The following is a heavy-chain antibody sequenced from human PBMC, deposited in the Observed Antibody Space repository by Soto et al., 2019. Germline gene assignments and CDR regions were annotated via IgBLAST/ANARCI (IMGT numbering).Heavy chain of an antibody. J-gene: IGHJ4*02. CDR3: ARRDGYNYDY. D-gene: IGHD5-12*01. Sequence: PGGSLRLSCAGSGFTFSSYAMSWVRQAPGKGLEYVSAISSHGDSTYYANSVKGRFTISRDNSKNTLYLQMGSLRTEDMAVYYGARRDGYNYDYWGQGTLVTVSS. V-gene: IGHV3-64*01. CDR2: ISSHGDST. CDR1: GFTFSSYA.